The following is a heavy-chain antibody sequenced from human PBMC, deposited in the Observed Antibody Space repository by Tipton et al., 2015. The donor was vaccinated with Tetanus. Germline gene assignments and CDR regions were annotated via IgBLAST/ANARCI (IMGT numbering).Heavy chain of an antibody. CDR1: GGSIRSGDYS. D-gene: IGHD2-2*02. Sequence: TLSLTCAVSGGSIRSGDYSWNWIRQPPGKGLEWLAYVSYSGRTNSNYFLKSRITVSQDPSKNQFSLRLASVTAADTAVYYCARANTEFPKKGPFDSWGQGSLVIVSS. CDR3: ARANTEFPKKGPFDS. J-gene: IGHJ4*02. CDR2: VSYSGRT. V-gene: IGHV4-61*08.